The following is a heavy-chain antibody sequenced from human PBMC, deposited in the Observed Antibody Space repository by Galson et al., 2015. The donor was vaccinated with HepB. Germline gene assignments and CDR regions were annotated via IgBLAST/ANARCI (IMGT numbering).Heavy chain of an antibody. CDR1: GYTFTGYY. CDR3: ARVKVGAHTPLDY. Sequence: SVKVSCKASGYTFTGYYMHWVRQAPGQGLEWMGIINPSGGSTSYAQKLQGRVTMTRDTSTSTVYMELSSLRSEDTAVYYCARVKVGAHTPLDYWGQGTLVTVSS. V-gene: IGHV1-46*04. J-gene: IGHJ4*02. D-gene: IGHD1-26*01. CDR2: INPSGGST.